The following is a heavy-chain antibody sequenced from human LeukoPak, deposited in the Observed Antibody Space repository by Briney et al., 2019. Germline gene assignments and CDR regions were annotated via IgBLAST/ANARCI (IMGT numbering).Heavy chain of an antibody. CDR3: ARNRAHYSSSWYIGHDDY. J-gene: IGHJ4*02. V-gene: IGHV1-18*01. D-gene: IGHD6-13*01. CDR2: ISAYNGNT. Sequence: GASVKVSCKASGYTFTSYGISWVRQAPGQGLEWMGWISAYNGNTNYAQKLQGRVTMTTDTPTSTAYMELRSLRSDDTAVYYCARNRAHYSSSWYIGHDDYWGQGTLVTVSS. CDR1: GYTFTSYG.